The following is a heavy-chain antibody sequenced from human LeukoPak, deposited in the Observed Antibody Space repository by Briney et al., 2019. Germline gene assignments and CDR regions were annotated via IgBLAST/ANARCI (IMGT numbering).Heavy chain of an antibody. V-gene: IGHV4-59*01. CDR3: ARGVYIAAAQNGY. Sequence: SETLSLTRTVSGGSLSSSYTSGVPEPPGKGREGSGYIYYSGTTNYNPSLRSRVTISVDTSKNQCSLTLSSVTAAGTAVYYCARGVYIAAAQNGYWGQGTLVTVSS. CDR2: IYYSGTT. J-gene: IGHJ4*02. D-gene: IGHD6-13*01. CDR1: GGSLSSSY.